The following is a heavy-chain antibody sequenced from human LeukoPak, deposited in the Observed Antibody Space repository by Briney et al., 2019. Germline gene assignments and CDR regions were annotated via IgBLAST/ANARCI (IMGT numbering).Heavy chain of an antibody. V-gene: IGHV3-21*04. CDR1: GFTFSSYS. CDR2: ISSSSSYI. J-gene: IGHJ6*03. D-gene: IGHD3-10*01. CDR3: ARELGYGSGSRGTQYYYYYMDV. Sequence: PGGSLRLSCAASGFTFSSYSMNWVRQAPGKGLEWVSSISSSSSYIYYADSVKGRFTISRDNAKNSLYLQMNSLRAEDTALYHCARELGYGSGSRGTQYYYYYMDVWGKGTTVTISS.